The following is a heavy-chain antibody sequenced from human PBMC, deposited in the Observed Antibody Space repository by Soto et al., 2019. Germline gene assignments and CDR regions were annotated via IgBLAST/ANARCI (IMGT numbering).Heavy chain of an antibody. D-gene: IGHD3-3*01. CDR1: GFSFSDYT. V-gene: IGHV3-21*01. CDR3: AKDEGRFLKYYFNFGVDA. CDR2: ISRGSDYI. J-gene: IGHJ6*02. Sequence: EVHLVESGGGLVKPGGSLRLTCAGSGFSFSDYTMNWVRQAPGKGLEWVSSISRGSDYIFYADTVKGRFTISRDNARNSLYLQMSSLRAEDTAVYYCAKDEGRFLKYYFNFGVDAWGRGTTVTVS.